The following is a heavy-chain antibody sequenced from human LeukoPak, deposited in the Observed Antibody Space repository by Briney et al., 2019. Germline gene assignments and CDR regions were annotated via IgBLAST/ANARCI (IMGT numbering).Heavy chain of an antibody. V-gene: IGHV4-4*09. CDR3: ARLESGYDYSDY. CDR1: GGSISSYY. J-gene: IGHJ4*02. Sequence: SETLSLTCTVSGGSISSYYWSWIRQPPGKGLEWIGYIYTSGSTNYNLSLKSRVTISVDTSKNQFSLKLSSVTAADTAVYYCARLESGYDYSDYWGQGTLVTVSS. D-gene: IGHD5-12*01. CDR2: IYTSGST.